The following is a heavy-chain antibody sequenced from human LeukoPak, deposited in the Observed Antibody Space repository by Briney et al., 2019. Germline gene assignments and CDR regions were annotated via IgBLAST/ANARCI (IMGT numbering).Heavy chain of an antibody. CDR3: ARDGGYSSRAFDI. D-gene: IGHD5-18*01. Sequence: GGSLRLSCAASGFTFRNYWMHWVRQAPGKGLVWVARIKNDGSTTTYADSVKGRFTISRDNSKNTLYLQMNSLRGEDTAVYYCARDGGYSSRAFDIWGQGTMVTVSS. CDR2: IKNDGSTT. V-gene: IGHV3-74*01. CDR1: GFTFRNYW. J-gene: IGHJ3*02.